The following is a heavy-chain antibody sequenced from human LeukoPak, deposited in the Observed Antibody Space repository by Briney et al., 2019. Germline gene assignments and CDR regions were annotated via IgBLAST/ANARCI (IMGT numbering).Heavy chain of an antibody. V-gene: IGHV4-39*01. D-gene: IGHD2-2*01. CDR1: GGSISTYY. CDR2: IYYSGST. CDR3: ATNRAEL. J-gene: IGHJ2*01. Sequence: PSETLSLTCTVSGGSISTYYWGWIRQPPGKGLEWIGSIYYSGSTNYNPSLKSRVTISVDTSKNQFSLNLTSVTAADTAVYYCATNRAELWGRGTLVTVSS.